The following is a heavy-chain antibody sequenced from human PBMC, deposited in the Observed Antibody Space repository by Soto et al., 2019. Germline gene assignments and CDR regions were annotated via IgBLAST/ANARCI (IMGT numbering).Heavy chain of an antibody. D-gene: IGHD2-21*01. CDR3: ARGGGYYPSTNDY. J-gene: IGHJ4*02. CDR2: ISSSSSYI. V-gene: IGHV3-21*01. Sequence: GGSLRLSCAASGFTFSSYSMNWVRQAPGKGLEWVSSISSSSSYIYYADSVKGRFTISRDNAKNSLYLQMNSLRAEDTAVYYCARGGGYYPSTNDYWGQGTRVTVSS. CDR1: GFTFSSYS.